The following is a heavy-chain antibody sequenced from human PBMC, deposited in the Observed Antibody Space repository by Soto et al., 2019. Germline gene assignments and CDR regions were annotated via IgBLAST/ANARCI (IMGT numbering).Heavy chain of an antibody. Sequence: PSETLSLTCTVSGCSISSYYWSWIRQPPGKGLEWIGYIYYSGSTNYNPSLKSRVTISVDTSKNQFSLKLISVTAADTAVYYCARGGYDYDYWGQGTLVTVSS. V-gene: IGHV4-59*01. CDR1: GCSISSYY. D-gene: IGHD3-3*01. CDR2: IYYSGST. J-gene: IGHJ4*02. CDR3: ARGGYDYDY.